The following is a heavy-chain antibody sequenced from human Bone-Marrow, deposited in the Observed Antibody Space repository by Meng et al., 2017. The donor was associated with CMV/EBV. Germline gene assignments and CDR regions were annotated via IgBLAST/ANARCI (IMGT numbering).Heavy chain of an antibody. V-gene: IGHV1-18*01. CDR2: ISAYNGNT. Sequence: ASVKDSCKASGYTFTSYGISWVRQAPGQGLEWMGWISAYNGNTNYAQKLQGRVTMTTDTSTSTAYMVLRSLRSDDTAVYYCARLPGYCSSTSCYRYYYYYGMDVWGQGTTVTVSS. CDR1: GYTFTSYG. D-gene: IGHD2-2*01. CDR3: ARLPGYCSSTSCYRYYYYYGMDV. J-gene: IGHJ6*02.